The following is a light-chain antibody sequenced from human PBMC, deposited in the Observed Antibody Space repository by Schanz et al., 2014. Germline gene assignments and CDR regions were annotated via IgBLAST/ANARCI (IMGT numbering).Light chain of an antibody. V-gene: IGKV3-20*01. CDR2: GAS. CDR1: QSLSSSY. CDR3: QQYGNSPET. J-gene: IGKJ2*01. Sequence: DIMLTQSPGTLSLSPGERATLSCRSSQSLSSSYVAWYQQKPGQAPRLLIYGASSRATGIPDRFSGSGSGTDFTLTISRLEPEDFAVYYCQQYGNSPETFGQGTKLEIK.